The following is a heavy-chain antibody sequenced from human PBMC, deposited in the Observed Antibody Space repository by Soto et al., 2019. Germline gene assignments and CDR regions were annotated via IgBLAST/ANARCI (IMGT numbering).Heavy chain of an antibody. CDR1: GGSVGNKTYY. J-gene: IGHJ3*02. D-gene: IGHD6-13*01. Sequence: SETLSLTCSVSGGSVGNKTYYWSWIRQPTGKRLEWIGYVYYSGTTNYNPSLKRRVTISVDTSKNQFSRKLSSVTAADTAVYYCAAYNSTLGTFDIWGQGTMVTVSS. CDR3: AAYNSTLGTFDI. CDR2: VYYSGTT. V-gene: IGHV4-61*01.